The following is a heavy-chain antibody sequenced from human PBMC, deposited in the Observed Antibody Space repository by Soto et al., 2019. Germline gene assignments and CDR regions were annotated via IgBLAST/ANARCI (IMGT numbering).Heavy chain of an antibody. CDR2: IIPIFGTA. Sequence: SVKVSCKASRVAFSKFIVTWVRQAPGLGLEWVGGIIPIFGTANYAQKFQGRVTITADESTSTSYMEVRSLRSDDTAVYYCARDRVSNVLRYFDWLSDSSYGMDVWGQGTTVTVSS. D-gene: IGHD3-9*01. V-gene: IGHV1-69*13. CDR1: RVAFSKFI. CDR3: ARDRVSNVLRYFDWLSDSSYGMDV. J-gene: IGHJ6*02.